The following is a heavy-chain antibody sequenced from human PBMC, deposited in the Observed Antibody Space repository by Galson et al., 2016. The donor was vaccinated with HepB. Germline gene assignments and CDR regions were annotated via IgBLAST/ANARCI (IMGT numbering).Heavy chain of an antibody. Sequence: SLRLSCAASGFTFNDYVMHWVRPLPGKGLEWVSGVNWNSATLAYADSVRGRFTISRDNAESSLYLQMNSLRAEDTALYYCAKGQTNWATFDSWGQGTLVTVSS. D-gene: IGHD7-27*01. V-gene: IGHV3-9*01. CDR2: VNWNSATL. CDR3: AKGQTNWATFDS. J-gene: IGHJ4*02. CDR1: GFTFNDYV.